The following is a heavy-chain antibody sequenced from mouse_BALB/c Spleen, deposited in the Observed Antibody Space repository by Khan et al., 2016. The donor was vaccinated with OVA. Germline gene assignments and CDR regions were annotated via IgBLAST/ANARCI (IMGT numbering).Heavy chain of an antibody. Sequence: VQLQESGAELAKPGASVKMSCKASDYIFPNYWTHWVKQRPGQGLEWIGYINPTTDYTDYNQKFKDKATLTADKSSSTAYMQLSSLTSEDTAVYYCVNHGSTSAWFAYWGQGTLVTVSA. CDR2: INPTTDYT. CDR3: VNHGSTSAWFAY. J-gene: IGHJ3*01. V-gene: IGHV1-7*01. CDR1: DYIFPNYW. D-gene: IGHD1-1*01.